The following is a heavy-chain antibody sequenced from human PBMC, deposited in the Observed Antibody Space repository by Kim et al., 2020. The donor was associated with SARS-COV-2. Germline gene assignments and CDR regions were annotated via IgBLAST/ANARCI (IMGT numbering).Heavy chain of an antibody. CDR2: FDPEDGET. V-gene: IGHV1-24*01. CDR3: ATLDSSGYYKEYYFDY. CDR1: GYTLTELF. J-gene: IGHJ4*02. Sequence: SVKVSCKVSGYTLTELFMHWVRQAPGKGLEWMGGFDPEDGETIYAQKFQGRVTMTEDTSTDTAYMELSSLRSEDTAVYYCATLDSSGYYKEYYFDYWGQGTLVTVSS. D-gene: IGHD3-22*01.